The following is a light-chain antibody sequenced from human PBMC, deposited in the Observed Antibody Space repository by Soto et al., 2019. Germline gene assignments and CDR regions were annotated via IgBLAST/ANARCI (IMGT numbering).Light chain of an antibody. Sequence: QSALTQPASVSGSPGQSITISCTGTSSDVGSYNLVSWYQQHPGKAPKLMIYEGSKRPSGVSNRFSGPKSGNTASLTISGLQAEDEADYYCCSYAGSSTLYVFGTGTKLTV. CDR1: SSDVGSYNL. V-gene: IGLV2-23*01. CDR3: CSYAGSSTLYV. CDR2: EGS. J-gene: IGLJ1*01.